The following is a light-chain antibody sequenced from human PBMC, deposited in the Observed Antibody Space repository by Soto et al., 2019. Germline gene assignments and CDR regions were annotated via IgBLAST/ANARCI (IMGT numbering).Light chain of an antibody. V-gene: IGLV8-61*01. Sequence: QTVVTQESSFSVSPGGTVTLTCGLISGSVSTAHNPNWYQQTPGQAPRTLISSTTTRSSGVPDRFSGSILGNKAALTITGAQADDESDYYCALFMGNGISVFGTGTKVTVL. CDR1: SGSVSTAHN. CDR3: ALFMGNGISV. J-gene: IGLJ1*01. CDR2: STT.